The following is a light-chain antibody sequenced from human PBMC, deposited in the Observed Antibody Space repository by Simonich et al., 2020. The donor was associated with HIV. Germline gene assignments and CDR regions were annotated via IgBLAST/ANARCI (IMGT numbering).Light chain of an antibody. CDR1: SSDVGNYNY. J-gene: IGLJ2*01. CDR2: DVT. Sequence: QSALTQPRSVSGSPGQSVTISCTGTSSDVGNYNYVSWYQQHPGKAPKLMIDDVTKRPSGVPDRFSGSKSGNTASLTISGLQAEDEADYYCCSYAGSYTIFGGGTKLTVL. CDR3: CSYAGSYTI. V-gene: IGLV2-11*01.